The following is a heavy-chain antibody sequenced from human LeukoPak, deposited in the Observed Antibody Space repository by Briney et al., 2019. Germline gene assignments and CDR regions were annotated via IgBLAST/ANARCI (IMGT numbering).Heavy chain of an antibody. CDR3: ARDLPRVVAASLDY. CDR2: ISSSSSYI. CDR1: GFTFSSYS. Sequence: GGSLRLSCAASGFTFSSYSMNWVRQAPGRGLEWVSSISSSSSYIYYADSVKGRFTISRDNAKNSLYLQMNSLRAEDTAVYYCARDLPRVVAASLDYWGQGTLVTVSS. J-gene: IGHJ4*02. V-gene: IGHV3-21*01. D-gene: IGHD2-15*01.